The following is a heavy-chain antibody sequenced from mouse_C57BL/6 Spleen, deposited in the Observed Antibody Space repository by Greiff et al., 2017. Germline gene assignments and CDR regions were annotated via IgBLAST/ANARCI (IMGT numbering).Heavy chain of an antibody. CDR3: TRKILTGPYYFDY. V-gene: IGHV1-5*01. J-gene: IGHJ2*01. D-gene: IGHD4-1*01. Sequence: EVQLQESGTVLARPGASVKMSCKTSGYTFTSYWMHWVKQRPGQGLEWIGAIYPGNSDTSYNQKFKGKAKLTAVTSASTAYMELSSLTNEDSAVYYCTRKILTGPYYFDYWGQGTTLTVSS. CDR1: GYTFTSYW. CDR2: IYPGNSDT.